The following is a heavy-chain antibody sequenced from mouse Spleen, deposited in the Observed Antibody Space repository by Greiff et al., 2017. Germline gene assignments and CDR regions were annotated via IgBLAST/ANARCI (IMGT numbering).Heavy chain of an antibody. CDR3: APYYDYDGFAY. V-gene: IGHV1-9*01. Sequence: QVTLKVSGAELMKPGASVKISCKATGYTFSSYWIEWVKQRPGHGLEWIGEILPGSGSTNYNEKFKGKATFTADTSSNTAYMQLSSLTSEDSAVYYCAPYYDYDGFAYWGQGTLVTVSA. D-gene: IGHD2-4*01. CDR1: GYTFSSYW. J-gene: IGHJ3*01. CDR2: ILPGSGST.